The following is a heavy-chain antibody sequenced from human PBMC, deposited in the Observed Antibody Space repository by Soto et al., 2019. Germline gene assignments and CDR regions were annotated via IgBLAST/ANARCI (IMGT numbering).Heavy chain of an antibody. CDR1: VYTFTSYG. Sequence: VKVSCKASVYTFTSYGISWVRQAPGQGLEWMGGIIPIFGTANYAQKFQGRVTITADESTSTAYMELSSLRSEDTAVYYCARDGVTVTTYLGADVWGQGTTVTVSS. V-gene: IGHV1-69*01. CDR3: ARDGVTVTTYLGADV. J-gene: IGHJ6*02. D-gene: IGHD4-17*01. CDR2: IIPIFGTA.